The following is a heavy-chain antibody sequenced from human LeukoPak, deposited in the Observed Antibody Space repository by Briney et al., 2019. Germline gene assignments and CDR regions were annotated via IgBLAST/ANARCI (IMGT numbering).Heavy chain of an antibody. CDR2: IYYSGST. CDR1: GGSISSYY. V-gene: IGHV4-59*01. J-gene: IGHJ6*03. CDR3: ARTLGYDSRSSYYYYYYMDV. Sequence: SETLSLTCTVSGGSISSYYWSWIRQPPGKGLEWIGYIYYSGSTNCNPSLKSRVTISVDTSKNQFSLTLSSVTAADTAVYYCARTLGYDSRSSYYYYYYMDVWGKGTTVTVSS. D-gene: IGHD3-22*01.